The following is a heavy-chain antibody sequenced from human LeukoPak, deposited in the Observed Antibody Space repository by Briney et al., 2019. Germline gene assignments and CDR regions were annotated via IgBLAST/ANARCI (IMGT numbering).Heavy chain of an antibody. D-gene: IGHD3-10*01. CDR3: ALYYGSGPDAFDI. V-gene: IGHV1-69*02. CDR2: IIPILGIA. J-gene: IGHJ3*02. Sequence: SVKVSCKASGYTFTGYYMHWVRQAPGQGLEWMGRIIPILGIANYAQKFQGRVTITADKSTSTAYMELSSLRSEDTAVYYCALYYGSGPDAFDIWGQGTMVTVSS. CDR1: GYTFTGYY.